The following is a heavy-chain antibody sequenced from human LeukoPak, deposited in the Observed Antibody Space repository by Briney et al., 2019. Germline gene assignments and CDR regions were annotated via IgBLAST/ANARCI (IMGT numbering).Heavy chain of an antibody. CDR1: GFTFSSYA. D-gene: IGHD4-17*01. Sequence: PGGSLRLSCAASGFTFSSYAMSWVRQAPGKGLVWVSRTNHDGSNTNYADSVKGRFAISRDNAKNTLHLQMNSLRAEDTAVYYCARDFTVGGMFDYWGQGILVTVSS. V-gene: IGHV3-74*01. CDR2: TNHDGSNT. CDR3: ARDFTVGGMFDY. J-gene: IGHJ4*02.